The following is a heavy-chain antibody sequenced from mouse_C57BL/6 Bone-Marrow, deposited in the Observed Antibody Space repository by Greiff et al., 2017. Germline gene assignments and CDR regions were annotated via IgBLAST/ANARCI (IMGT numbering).Heavy chain of an antibody. CDR1: GYTFTSYW. Sequence: VQLQQSGAELVKPGASVKMSCKASGYTFTSYWITWVKQRPGQGLEWIGDIYPGSGSTNYNEKFKSKATLTVDTSSSTAYMQLSSLTSDDSAVYYCARLGSSYAMDYWGQGTSVTVSS. D-gene: IGHD1-1*01. V-gene: IGHV1-55*01. CDR2: IYPGSGST. J-gene: IGHJ4*01. CDR3: ARLGSSYAMDY.